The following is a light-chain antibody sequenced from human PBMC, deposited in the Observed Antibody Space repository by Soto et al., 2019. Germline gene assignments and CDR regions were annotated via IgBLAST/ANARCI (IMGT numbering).Light chain of an antibody. CDR1: QSISSY. CDR3: QQSYSTLFT. CDR2: AAS. Sequence: DIQMTQSPSSLSASVGDRVTITCRARQSISSYLNWYQQKPGKAPKLLIYAASSLHSGVPSRFSGSGSGTDFTLTISSLQPEDFATYYCQQSYSTLFTFGPGTKVDIK. V-gene: IGKV1-39*01. J-gene: IGKJ3*01.